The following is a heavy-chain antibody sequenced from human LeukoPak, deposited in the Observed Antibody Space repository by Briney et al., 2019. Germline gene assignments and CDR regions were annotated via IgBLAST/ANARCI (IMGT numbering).Heavy chain of an antibody. CDR2: INTYTRNP. V-gene: IGHV7-4-1*02. D-gene: IGHD2-21*02. J-gene: IGHJ4*01. CDR3: ARQVGTASSHDFGH. Sequence: ASVKVSCKAFGYTFTSNYMHWVRQAPGQGFEWMGFINTYTRNPTYAQGFTGRFVFSLDTSVSTAYLQISNLKAEDTAVYYCARQVGTASSHDFGHWGHGTLVTVSS. CDR1: GYTFTSNY.